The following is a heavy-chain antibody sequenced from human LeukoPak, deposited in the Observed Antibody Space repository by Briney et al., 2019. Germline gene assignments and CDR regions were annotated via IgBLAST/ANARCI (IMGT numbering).Heavy chain of an antibody. Sequence: PSETLSLTCAVYGGSFSGYYWSWIRRPPGKGLEWIGEINHSGSTNYNPSLKSRVTISVDTSKNQFSLKLSSVTAADTAVYYCARRRDSSGWYRPSGNWFDPWGQGTLVTVSS. CDR3: ARRRDSSGWYRPSGNWFDP. V-gene: IGHV4-34*01. D-gene: IGHD6-19*01. CDR1: GGSFSGYY. J-gene: IGHJ5*02. CDR2: INHSGST.